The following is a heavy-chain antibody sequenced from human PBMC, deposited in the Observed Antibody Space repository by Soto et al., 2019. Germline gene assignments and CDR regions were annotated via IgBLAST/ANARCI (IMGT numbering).Heavy chain of an antibody. CDR2: ISGSGGST. Sequence: GGSLRLSCAASGFTFSSYAMSWVRQAPGKGLEWVSAISGSGGSTYYADSVKGRFTISRDNSKNTLYLQMNSLRAEDTAVYYCAKDHYYDTSGYPSINWYFDLWGRGTLVTVSS. J-gene: IGHJ2*01. CDR3: AKDHYYDTSGYPSINWYFDL. V-gene: IGHV3-23*01. D-gene: IGHD3-22*01. CDR1: GFTFSSYA.